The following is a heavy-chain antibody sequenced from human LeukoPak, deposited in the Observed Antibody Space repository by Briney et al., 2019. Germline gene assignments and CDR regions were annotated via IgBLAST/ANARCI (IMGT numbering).Heavy chain of an antibody. CDR3: AREGYYYDSSGYSIDAFDI. CDR2: INPNSGGT. V-gene: IGHV1-2*02. D-gene: IGHD3-22*01. Sequence: ASVKVSCKASGYTFTGYYMHWVRQAPGQGLEWMGWINPNSGGTNYAQKFQGRVTMTRDTSISTAYMKLSRLRSDDTAVYYCAREGYYYDSSGYSIDAFDIWGQGTMVTVSS. CDR1: GYTFTGYY. J-gene: IGHJ3*02.